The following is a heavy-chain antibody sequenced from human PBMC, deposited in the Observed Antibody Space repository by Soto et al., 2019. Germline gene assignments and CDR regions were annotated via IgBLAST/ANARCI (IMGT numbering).Heavy chain of an antibody. CDR3: ARVAILTDYGGLDG. CDR1: GYSILSGNHY. Sequence: SETLPLTCTVSGYSILSGNHYGSWIRQPPGKGLEWIGYIYYSGSTYYSPSLKSRVTISVDTSKNQFSLKLNSVTAADTAVYYWARVAILTDYGGLDGWCQSITVTV. V-gene: IGHV4-30-4*01. J-gene: IGHJ6*02. CDR2: IYYSGST. D-gene: IGHD3-9*01.